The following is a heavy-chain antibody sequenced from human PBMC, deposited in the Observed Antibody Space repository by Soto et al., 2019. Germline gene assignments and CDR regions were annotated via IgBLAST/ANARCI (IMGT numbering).Heavy chain of an antibody. CDR2: ISSSGGNT. Sequence: GGSLRLSCAASGFTFNSYAMSWVHQAPGKGLEWVSIISSSGGNTYFADSVKGRFTISRDNSKNTLFLQMNSLRAEDTAVYYCAKVFRYCFGITCYFSHFDYWGQGTLVTVSS. CDR1: GFTFNSYA. CDR3: AKVFRYCFGITCYFSHFDY. D-gene: IGHD2-15*01. J-gene: IGHJ4*02. V-gene: IGHV3-23*01.